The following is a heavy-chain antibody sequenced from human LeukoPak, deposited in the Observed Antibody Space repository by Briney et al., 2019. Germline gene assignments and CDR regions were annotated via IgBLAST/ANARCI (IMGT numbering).Heavy chain of an antibody. J-gene: IGHJ4*02. V-gene: IGHV3-23*01. Sequence: GGSLRLSCAASGFTVSSNYMSWVRQAPGKGLEWVSAISGSGGSTYYADSVKGRFTISRDNSKNTLYLQMNSLRAEDTAVYYCAKDLSPYYYDSSGYFDYWGQGTLVTVSS. D-gene: IGHD3-22*01. CDR1: GFTVSSNY. CDR2: ISGSGGST. CDR3: AKDLSPYYYDSSGYFDY.